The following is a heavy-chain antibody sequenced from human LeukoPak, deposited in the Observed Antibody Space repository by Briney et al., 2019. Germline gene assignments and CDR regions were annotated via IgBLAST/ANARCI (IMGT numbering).Heavy chain of an antibody. Sequence: ASVKVSCKASGYTFTNYGITWVRQAPGQGLEWMGWISTYNGNTNYAQKVQGRVTMTTDTSTSTAYMELRSLRSDDTAVYYCARGRAAAYYFDYWGQGTLVTVSS. D-gene: IGHD6-13*01. CDR1: GYTFTNYG. CDR2: ISTYNGNT. V-gene: IGHV1-18*01. J-gene: IGHJ4*02. CDR3: ARGRAAAYYFDY.